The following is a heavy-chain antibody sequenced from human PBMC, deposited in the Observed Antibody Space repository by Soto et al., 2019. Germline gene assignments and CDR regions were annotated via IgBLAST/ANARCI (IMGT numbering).Heavy chain of an antibody. J-gene: IGHJ4*02. V-gene: IGHV3-21*01. CDR1: GFTFSSYS. CDR3: ARADYGGNSGFDY. CDR2: ISSSSSYI. D-gene: IGHD4-17*01. Sequence: PGGSLRLSXAASGFTFSSYSMNWVRQAPGKGLEWVSSISSSSSYIYYADSVKGRFTISRDNAKNSLYLQMNSLRAEDTAVYYCARADYGGNSGFDYWGQGTLVTVSS.